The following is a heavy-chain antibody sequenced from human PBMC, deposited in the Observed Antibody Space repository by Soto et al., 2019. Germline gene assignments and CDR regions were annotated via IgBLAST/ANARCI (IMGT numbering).Heavy chain of an antibody. CDR2: ISYDGSNK. CDR1: GFTFSSYA. J-gene: IGHJ6*02. D-gene: IGHD1-26*01. V-gene: IGHV3-30-3*01. CDR3: ARGSRFGMDV. Sequence: GGSLRLSCAASGFTFSSYAMHWVRQAPGKGLEWVAVISYDGSNKYYADSVKGRFTISRDNSKNTLYLQMNSLRAEDTAVYYCARGSRFGMDVWGQGTTVTVSS.